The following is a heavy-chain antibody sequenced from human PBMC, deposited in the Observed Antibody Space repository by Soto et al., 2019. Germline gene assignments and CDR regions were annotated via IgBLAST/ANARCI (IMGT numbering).Heavy chain of an antibody. CDR2: IYSGGST. V-gene: IGHV3-66*01. CDR1: GFTVSSNY. D-gene: IGHD3-22*01. Sequence: GGSLRLSCAASGFTVSSNYMSWVRQAPGKGLEWVSVIYSGGSTYYADSVKGRFTISRDNSKNTLYLQMGSLRAEDMAVYYCARGYYYVSSGPMGPFDYWGQGTLVTVSS. J-gene: IGHJ4*02. CDR3: ARGYYYVSSGPMGPFDY.